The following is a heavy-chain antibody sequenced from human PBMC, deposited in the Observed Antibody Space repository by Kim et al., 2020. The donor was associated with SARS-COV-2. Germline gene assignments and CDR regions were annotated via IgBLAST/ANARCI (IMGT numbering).Heavy chain of an antibody. J-gene: IGHJ3*02. D-gene: IGHD1-26*01. V-gene: IGHV4-31*03. CDR2: IYYSGST. CDR1: GGSISSGGYY. CDR3: ARGAGATDAFDI. Sequence: SETLSLTCTVSGGSISSGGYYWRWIRQHPGKGLAWIGYIYYSGSTYYNPSLKSRVTISVDTSKNQFSLKLSSVTAADTAVYYCARGAGATDAFDIWGQGTMVTVSS.